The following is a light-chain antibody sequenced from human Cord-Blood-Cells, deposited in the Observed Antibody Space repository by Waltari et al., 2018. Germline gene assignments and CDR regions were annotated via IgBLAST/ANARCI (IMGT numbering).Light chain of an antibody. CDR1: QSISSY. Sequence: DIQMTQSPSSLSASVGDRVPITCRASQSISSYLNWYQQKPGKAPKLLIYAASSLQSGVPSRFSGSGSGTEFTLTISSLQPEDFATYYGQQSYSTPYTFGQGTKLEIK. J-gene: IGKJ2*01. V-gene: IGKV1-39*01. CDR2: AAS. CDR3: QQSYSTPYT.